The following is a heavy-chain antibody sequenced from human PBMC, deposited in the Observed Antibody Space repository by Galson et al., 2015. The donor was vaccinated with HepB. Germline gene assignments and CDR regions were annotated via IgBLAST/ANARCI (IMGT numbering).Heavy chain of an antibody. CDR1: GYSFTSYW. V-gene: IGHV5-51*03. D-gene: IGHD2-8*01. Sequence: QSGAEVKKPGESLKISYKGSGYSFTSYWIGWVRQMPGKGLEWMGIIYPGDSDTRYSPSFQGQVTISADKSISTAYLQWSSLKASDTAMYYCARGSLLKYCTNGVCPLGPLNYYYYGMDVWGQGTTVTVSS. CDR2: IYPGDSDT. J-gene: IGHJ6*02. CDR3: ARGSLLKYCTNGVCPLGPLNYYYYGMDV.